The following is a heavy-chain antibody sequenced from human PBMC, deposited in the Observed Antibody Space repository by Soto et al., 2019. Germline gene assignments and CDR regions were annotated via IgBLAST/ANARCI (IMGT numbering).Heavy chain of an antibody. Sequence: QVQLVESGGGVVQPARSLRLSCAASGFTFSSYAMHWVRQAPGKGLEWVAVISYDGSNKYYADSVKGRFTISRDNSKNTLYLQMNSLRAEDTAVYYCARDAIYYGVDVWGQGTTVTVSS. J-gene: IGHJ6*02. V-gene: IGHV3-30-3*01. CDR2: ISYDGSNK. CDR1: GFTFSSYA. D-gene: IGHD2-2*02. CDR3: ARDAIYYGVDV.